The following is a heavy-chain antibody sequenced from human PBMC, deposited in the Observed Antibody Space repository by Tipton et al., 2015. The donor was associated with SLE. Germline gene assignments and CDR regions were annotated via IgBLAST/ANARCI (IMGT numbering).Heavy chain of an antibody. J-gene: IGHJ6*03. CDR3: ARCGSFYYYMDV. V-gene: IGHV4-39*07. D-gene: IGHD3-16*02. CDR2: VYFSGSA. CDR1: GDSIRRLGYY. Sequence: TLSLTCTVSGDSIRRLGYYWGWIRQPPGKGLEWLGTVYFSGSAYYNPSLKSRSTISVDTSKNQSSLKLSSVTAADTAVYYCARCGSFYYYMDVWGKGTTVTVSS.